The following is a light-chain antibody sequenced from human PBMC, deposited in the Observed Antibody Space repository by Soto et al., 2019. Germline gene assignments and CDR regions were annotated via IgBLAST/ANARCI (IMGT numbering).Light chain of an antibody. CDR2: DSS. Sequence: DLPLTHSPSTLSPSLRDPVAITCRASQGISGWLAWYQQKPGRAPKLLIYDSSSLESGVPSRFSGSGSGTEFRLTISTMQPDDFATYYCQQYDSFSVTFGQGTRLEIK. CDR1: QGISGW. CDR3: QQYDSFSVT. V-gene: IGKV1-5*01. J-gene: IGKJ5*01.